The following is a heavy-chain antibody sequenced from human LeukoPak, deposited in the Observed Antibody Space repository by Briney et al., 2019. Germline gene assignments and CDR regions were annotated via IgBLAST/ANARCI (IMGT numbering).Heavy chain of an antibody. CDR1: GFTLRSYW. CDR3: ARVGAAEGTLEDY. V-gene: IGHV3-7*01. CDR2: IKQDRSEK. D-gene: IGHD6-13*01. Sequence: GGTLRLSCAASGFTLRSYWMSWVRQPPRNGLEGVSNIKQDRSEKYYVESVTGRFTISRDNAKNSLYLQMNSLRAEDTAVYYCARVGAAEGTLEDYWGQGTLVTVSS. J-gene: IGHJ4*02.